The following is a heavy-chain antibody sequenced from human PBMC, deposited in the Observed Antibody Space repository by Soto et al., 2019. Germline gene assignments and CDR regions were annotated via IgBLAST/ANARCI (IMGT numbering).Heavy chain of an antibody. CDR1: GFTFSSYS. CDR3: AREYVTGYYNVLGY. CDR2: LSYDGRNK. D-gene: IGHD3-9*01. V-gene: IGHV3-30*04. Sequence: QVQLVESGGGVVQPGRSLRLSCASSGFTFSSYSMHWVRQAPGKGLGWVAVLSYDGRNKFYADSGKGRFTISRDHAKNTLYLQMNSLRTDDTAVYYCAREYVTGYYNVLGYWGQGTLVTVSS. J-gene: IGHJ4*02.